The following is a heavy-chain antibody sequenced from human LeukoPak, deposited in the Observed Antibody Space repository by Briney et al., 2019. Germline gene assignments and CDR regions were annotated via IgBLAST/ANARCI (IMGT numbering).Heavy chain of an antibody. J-gene: IGHJ6*02. V-gene: IGHV3-30*18. CDR1: GCTFSSYG. D-gene: IGHD6-13*01. CDR3: AKDRGSSSAAYGMDV. CDR2: ISFDGVKT. Sequence: GGSLRLSCAASGCTFSSYGMHWVRQAPGKGLEWVALISFDGVKTDYADSVKGRFTISRDSSQNTLYLQMNSLRAEDTAVYYCAKDRGSSSAAYGMDVWGQGTTVTVSS.